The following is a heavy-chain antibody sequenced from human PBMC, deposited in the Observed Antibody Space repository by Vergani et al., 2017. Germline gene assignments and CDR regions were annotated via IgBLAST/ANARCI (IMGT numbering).Heavy chain of an antibody. V-gene: IGHV4-34*01. CDR1: GGSFSGYY. D-gene: IGHD3-10*01. CDR2: INHSGST. CDR3: ARGTGITMVRVFYGMDV. Sequence: QVQLQQWGAGLLKPSETLSLTCAVYGGSFSGYYWSWIRQPPGKGLEWNGEINHSGSTNYNPSLKSRVTISVDTSKNQFSLKLSSVTAADTAVYYCARGTGITMVRVFYGMDVWGQGTTVTVSS. J-gene: IGHJ6*02.